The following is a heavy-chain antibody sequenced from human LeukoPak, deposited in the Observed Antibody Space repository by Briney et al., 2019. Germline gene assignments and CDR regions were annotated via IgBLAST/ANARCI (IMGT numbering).Heavy chain of an antibody. D-gene: IGHD6-6*01. CDR3: ARDQRVTGRPDIDY. V-gene: IGHV3-74*03. CDR2: ISSDGSRT. CDR1: GFTFRNHW. Sequence: GGSLRLSCAVSGFTFRNHWMHWVRHTTGKGLVWVSRISSDGSRTTYADSVKGRFTISRDNAKNTLYLQMNNLRAEDTAMYYCARDQRVTGRPDIDYWGQGTLVIVSS. J-gene: IGHJ4*02.